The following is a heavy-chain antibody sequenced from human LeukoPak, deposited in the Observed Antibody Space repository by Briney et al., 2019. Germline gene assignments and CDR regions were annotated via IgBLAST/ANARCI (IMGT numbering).Heavy chain of an antibody. V-gene: IGHV3-23*01. CDR1: GFTFSTNA. Sequence: GGSLRLSCLTSGFTFSTNAMSWVRQAPGKGLEWLSGISGSGASTYYADSVTGRFTISRDNSRNTLYLQMNSLRGDDTAVYYCAKDVGKWESLHFFNYWGQGTLVTVSS. J-gene: IGHJ4*02. CDR2: ISGSGAST. D-gene: IGHD1-26*01. CDR3: AKDVGKWESLHFFNY.